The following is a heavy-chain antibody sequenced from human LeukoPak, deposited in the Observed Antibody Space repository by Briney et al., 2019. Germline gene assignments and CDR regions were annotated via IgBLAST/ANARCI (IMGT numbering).Heavy chain of an antibody. CDR1: GYTFTGYG. CDR2: ISAYNGNT. V-gene: IGHV1-18*01. CDR3: ARESFLRFGEWPHFDY. D-gene: IGHD3-10*01. Sequence: ASVKVSCKASGYTFTGYGISWVRQAPGQGLEWMGWISAYNGNTNYAQKLQGRVTMTTDTSTSTAYMELRSLRSDDTAVYYCARESFLRFGEWPHFDYWGQGTLVTVSS. J-gene: IGHJ4*02.